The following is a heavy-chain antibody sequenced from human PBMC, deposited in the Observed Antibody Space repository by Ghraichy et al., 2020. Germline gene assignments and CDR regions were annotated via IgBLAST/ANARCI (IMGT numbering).Heavy chain of an antibody. Sequence: GGSLRLSCAASGFTFSSYAMSWVRQAPGKGLEWVSAISGSGGSTYYADSVKGRFTISRDNSKNTLYLQMNSLRAEDTAVYYCAKDVGIVVVPAANYYYYYGMDVWGQGTTVTVSS. J-gene: IGHJ6*02. D-gene: IGHD2-2*01. CDR2: ISGSGGST. CDR3: AKDVGIVVVPAANYYYYYGMDV. CDR1: GFTFSSYA. V-gene: IGHV3-23*01.